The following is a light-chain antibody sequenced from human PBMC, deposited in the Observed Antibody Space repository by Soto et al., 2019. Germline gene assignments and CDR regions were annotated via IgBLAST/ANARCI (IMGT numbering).Light chain of an antibody. CDR2: DAS. CDR3: QQYGV. J-gene: IGKJ3*01. CDR1: QDIREK. Sequence: DLQLTQSPSSLSASIGDRVTITCQASQDIREKLNWYQQKPGRAPKLLIHDASNLQLGVPSRFTGSGSGTHFTFTISRLQPEDFATYYCQQYGVFGPGTKVDIK. V-gene: IGKV1-33*01.